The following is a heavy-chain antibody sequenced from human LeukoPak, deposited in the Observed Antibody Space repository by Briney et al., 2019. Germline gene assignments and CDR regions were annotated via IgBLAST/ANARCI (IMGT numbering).Heavy chain of an antibody. D-gene: IGHD3-22*01. Sequence: GASVKVSCKASGYTFTSYYMHWVRQAPGQGLEWMGIINPSGGSTSYAQKFQGRVTMTRDTSTSTVYMELSGLTSDDTAVYYCASVTYSDYDDFDSWGQGTLVTVSS. J-gene: IGHJ4*02. CDR2: INPSGGST. CDR1: GYTFTSYY. V-gene: IGHV1-46*01. CDR3: ASVTYSDYDDFDS.